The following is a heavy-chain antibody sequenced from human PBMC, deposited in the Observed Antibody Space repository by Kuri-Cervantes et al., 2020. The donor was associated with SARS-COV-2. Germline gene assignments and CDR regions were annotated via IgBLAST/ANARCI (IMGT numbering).Heavy chain of an antibody. CDR1: GFLFSASA. J-gene: IGHJ6*03. D-gene: IGHD6-6*01. CDR3: TTGSSSSGRYMDV. V-gene: IGHV3-15*01. Sequence: GESLKISCEVSGFLFSASAIHWVRQAPGKGLEWVGRIKSKTDGGTTDYAAPVKGRFTISRDDSKNTLYLQMNSLKTEDTAVYYCTTGSSSSGRYMDVWGKGTTVTVSS. CDR2: IKSKTDGGTT.